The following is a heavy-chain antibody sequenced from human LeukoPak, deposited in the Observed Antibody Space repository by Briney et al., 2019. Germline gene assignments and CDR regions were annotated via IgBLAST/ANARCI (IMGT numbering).Heavy chain of an antibody. Sequence: GGSLRLSCAASGLTFSSYAMNWVRQAPGKGLEWVSVISGNGGSTYYADSVRGRFTISRDNSKSTLYLQMNSLRAEDTALCYCTGSYYYEYFQHWGQGTLVTVSS. CDR3: TGSYYYEYFQH. CDR1: GLTFSSYA. D-gene: IGHD3-22*01. V-gene: IGHV3-23*01. CDR2: ISGNGGST. J-gene: IGHJ1*01.